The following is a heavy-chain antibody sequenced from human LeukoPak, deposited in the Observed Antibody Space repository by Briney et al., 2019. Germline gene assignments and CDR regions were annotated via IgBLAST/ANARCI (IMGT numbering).Heavy chain of an antibody. J-gene: IGHJ4*02. Sequence: GGSLRLSCAASGFTFSSYAMHWVRQAPGKGLEWVAVISYDGSNKYYADSVKGRFTISRDNSKNTLYLQMNSLRAEDTAVYYCARDAYFWSGYSDYWGQGTLVTVSS. V-gene: IGHV3-30-3*01. CDR3: ARDAYFWSGYSDY. CDR2: ISYDGSNK. D-gene: IGHD3-3*01. CDR1: GFTFSSYA.